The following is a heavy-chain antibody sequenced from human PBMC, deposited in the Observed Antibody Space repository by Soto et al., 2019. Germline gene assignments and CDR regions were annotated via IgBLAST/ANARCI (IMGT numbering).Heavy chain of an antibody. CDR2: ISGSGGST. CDR3: AKDWGGNTCDY. Sequence: GGSLRLSCAASGFTFSSYAMSWVRQAPGKGLEWVSAISGSGGSTYYVDSVKGRFTISRDNAKNTLYLQMNNLGAEDTAVYYCAKDWGGNTCDYWGLGPRVTAPS. V-gene: IGHV3-23*01. D-gene: IGHD7-27*01. J-gene: IGHJ4*02. CDR1: GFTFSSYA.